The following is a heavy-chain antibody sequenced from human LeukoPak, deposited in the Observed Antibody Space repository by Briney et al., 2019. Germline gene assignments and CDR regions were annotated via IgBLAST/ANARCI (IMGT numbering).Heavy chain of an antibody. CDR2: IYYSGST. CDR1: GGSITNYY. CDR3: ARHTYGDAGYNWFDP. Sequence: SETLSLTCTVSGGSITNYYLSWIRQPPGKGLEWVGYIYYSGSTNYNPSLKSRVTMSVDTSKNQFSLKLSSVTAADTAVYYRARHTYGDAGYNWFDPWGQGTLVTVSS. D-gene: IGHD4-17*01. V-gene: IGHV4-59*08. J-gene: IGHJ5*02.